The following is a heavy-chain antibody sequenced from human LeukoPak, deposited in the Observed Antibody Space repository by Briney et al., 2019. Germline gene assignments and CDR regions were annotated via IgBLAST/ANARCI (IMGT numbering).Heavy chain of an antibody. CDR1: GFNFSIYG. CDR3: VKDQGECPGSRCYLRFLEY. V-gene: IGHV3-30*02. CDR2: VRYDQSAT. D-gene: IGHD3-3*01. J-gene: IGHJ4*02. Sequence: GGSLRLSCAASGFNFSIYGMHWVRQAPGKGLEWVTFVRYDQSATVYADSVQGRFAISRDSSKNTVYLQMNSLRVEDTALYFCVKDQGECPGSRCYLRFLEYWGQGTLVIVSS.